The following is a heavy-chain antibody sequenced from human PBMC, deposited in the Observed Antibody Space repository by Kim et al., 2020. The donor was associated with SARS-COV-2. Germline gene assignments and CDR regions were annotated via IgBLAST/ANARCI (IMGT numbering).Heavy chain of an antibody. J-gene: IGHJ5*02. CDR1: GYTFTSYD. CDR3: ARAGRYFDWLRTTLHRNWFDP. D-gene: IGHD3-9*01. Sequence: ASVKVSCKASGYTFTSYDINWVRQATGQGLEWMGWMNPNSGNTGYAQKFQGRVTMTRNTSISTAYMELSSLRSEDTAVDYCARAGRYFDWLRTTLHRNWFDPWGQGTLVTVSS. CDR2: MNPNSGNT. V-gene: IGHV1-8*01.